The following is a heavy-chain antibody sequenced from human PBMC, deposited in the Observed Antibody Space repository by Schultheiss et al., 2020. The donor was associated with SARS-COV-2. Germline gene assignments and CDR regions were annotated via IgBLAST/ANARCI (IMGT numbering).Heavy chain of an antibody. Sequence: GGSLRLSCAASGFTFSSYSMNWVRQAPGKGLEWVSSISSSSSYIYYADSVKGRFTISRDNSKNRLYLQMNSLRAEDTAVYYCARDHCSGGSCYMGDPGNWIDPWGQGSLVTVAS. CDR2: ISSSSSYI. CDR1: GFTFSSYS. V-gene: IGHV3-21*01. J-gene: IGHJ5*02. CDR3: ARDHCSGGSCYMGDPGNWIDP. D-gene: IGHD2-15*01.